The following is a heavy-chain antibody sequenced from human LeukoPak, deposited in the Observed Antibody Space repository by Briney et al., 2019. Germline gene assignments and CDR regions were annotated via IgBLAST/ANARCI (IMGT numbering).Heavy chain of an antibody. CDR3: AKDGLLLWFGELISWFDY. D-gene: IGHD3-10*01. J-gene: IGHJ4*02. CDR2: ISGSGGST. Sequence: QSGGSLRLSCAASGFTFSSYGMSWVRQAPGKGLEWVSAISGSGGSTYYADSVKGRFTISSDNSKNTLYLQMNSLRAEDTAVYYCAKDGLLLWFGELISWFDYWGQGTLVTVSS. V-gene: IGHV3-23*01. CDR1: GFTFSSYG.